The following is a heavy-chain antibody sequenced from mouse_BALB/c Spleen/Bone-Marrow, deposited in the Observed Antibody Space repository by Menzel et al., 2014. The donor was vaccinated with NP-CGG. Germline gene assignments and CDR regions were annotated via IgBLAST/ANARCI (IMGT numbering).Heavy chain of an antibody. CDR3: ARCYYYGNYFDY. CDR2: INPDSSTI. J-gene: IGHJ2*01. CDR1: GFDFSRYW. Sequence: EVKVEESGGGLVQPGGSLKLSCAASGFDFSRYWMSWVRQAPGKGLEWIGKINPDSSTINYTPSLKDKFIISRDNAKNTLYLQMSKVRSEDTALYYCARCYYYGNYFDYWGQGTTLTVSS. V-gene: IGHV4-1*02. D-gene: IGHD1-1*01.